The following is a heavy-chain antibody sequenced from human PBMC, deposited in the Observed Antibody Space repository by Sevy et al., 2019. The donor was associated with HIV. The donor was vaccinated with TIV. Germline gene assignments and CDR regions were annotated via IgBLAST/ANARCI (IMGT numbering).Heavy chain of an antibody. Sequence: GGSLRLSCAASGFTFSNAWMSWVRRAPGKGLEWVGRIKSKTDGGTTDHAAPVKGRFTISRDDSKNTLYLQMNSLKTEDTAVYYCTTVAQFTAFDIWGQGTMVTVSS. CDR2: IKSKTDGGTT. CDR3: TTVAQFTAFDI. J-gene: IGHJ3*02. V-gene: IGHV3-15*01. CDR1: GFTFSNAW.